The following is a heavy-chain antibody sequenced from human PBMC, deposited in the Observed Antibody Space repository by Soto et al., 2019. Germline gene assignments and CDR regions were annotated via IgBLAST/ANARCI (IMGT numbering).Heavy chain of an antibody. Sequence: EEQMVESGGDLVQPGGSLRLSCAASGFTVSNNYMSWVRQAPGKGLEWVSLIYSGGSTYYADSVKGRFTISRDSSKNTLYLQMNSLRVEDTAMYYCAAYSHQGYWGQGTLVTVSS. V-gene: IGHV3-66*01. CDR1: GFTVSNNY. CDR2: IYSGGST. CDR3: AAYSHQGY. D-gene: IGHD3-16*01. J-gene: IGHJ4*02.